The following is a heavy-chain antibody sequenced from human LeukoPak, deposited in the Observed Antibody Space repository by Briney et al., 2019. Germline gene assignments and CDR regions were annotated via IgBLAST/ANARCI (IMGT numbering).Heavy chain of an antibody. V-gene: IGHV1-8*02. CDR3: ARVGLMYQLLLDDYYYGMDV. D-gene: IGHD2-2*01. CDR1: GYTFTSYG. CDR2: MNPNSGNT. Sequence: ASVKVSCKASGYTFTSYGINWVRQATGQGLEWMGWMNPNSGNTGYAQKFQGRVTMTRNTSISTAYMELSSLRSEDTAVYYCARVGLMYQLLLDDYYYGMDVWGQGTTVTVSS. J-gene: IGHJ6*02.